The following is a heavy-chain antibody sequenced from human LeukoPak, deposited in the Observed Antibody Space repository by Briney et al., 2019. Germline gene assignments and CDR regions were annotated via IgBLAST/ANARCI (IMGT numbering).Heavy chain of an antibody. CDR1: GYTFTNYG. CDR3: ARTYCSSTSCYVRPGGWLEY. D-gene: IGHD2-2*01. J-gene: IGHJ4*02. Sequence: ASVKVSCKASGYTFTNYGISWVRQAPGQGLEWMGWISAYNGNTNYAQKLQGRVTMTTDTSTSTAYMELRSLRSDDTAVYYCARTYCSSTSCYVRPGGWLEYWGQGTLVTVSS. V-gene: IGHV1-18*01. CDR2: ISAYNGNT.